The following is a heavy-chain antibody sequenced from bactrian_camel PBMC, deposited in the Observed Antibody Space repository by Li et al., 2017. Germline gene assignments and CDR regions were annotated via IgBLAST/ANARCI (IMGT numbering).Heavy chain of an antibody. J-gene: IGHJ4*01. CDR2: IDSRGIT. CDR1: GRTYSKWC. D-gene: IGHD3*01. V-gene: IGHV3S57*01. Sequence: HVQLVESGGGSVQAGGSLRLSCAASGRTYSKWCTGWFRQISGKEREGLATIDSRGITAYADSVKGRFTISKDNAKSTLFLQMDSLKSEDTAMYYCAVGWRTGDTCYYSDFGRGTQVTVS.